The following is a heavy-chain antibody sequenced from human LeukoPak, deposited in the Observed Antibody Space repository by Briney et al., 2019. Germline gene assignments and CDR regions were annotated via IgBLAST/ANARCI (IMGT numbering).Heavy chain of an antibody. V-gene: IGHV3-30*18. CDR2: ISYDGSNK. D-gene: IGHD3-3*01. Sequence: GGSLRLSCAASGFTFSSYGMHWVRQAPGKGLEWVAVISYDGSNKYYADSVKGRFTISRDNSKNTLYLQMNSLRAEDTAVYYCAKDGEWLPSNLYYYYYMDVWGKGTTVTISS. CDR1: GFTFSSYG. J-gene: IGHJ6*03. CDR3: AKDGEWLPSNLYYYYYMDV.